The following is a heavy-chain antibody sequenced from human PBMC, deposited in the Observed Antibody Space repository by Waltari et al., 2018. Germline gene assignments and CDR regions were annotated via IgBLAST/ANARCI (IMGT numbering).Heavy chain of an antibody. D-gene: IGHD1-26*01. V-gene: IGHV3-9*01. CDR1: GFNFDAYA. Sequence: EVQLVESGGGLVQPGRSLRLSCAVSGFNFDAYASHWVRQAPGKGLEWVSGISWNSDNIGYADSVKGRFTISRDNAKNSLYLQMNSLRPEDTALYYCAKGHSGSYGLKDWGQGTLVTVSS. J-gene: IGHJ4*02. CDR2: ISWNSDNI. CDR3: AKGHSGSYGLKD.